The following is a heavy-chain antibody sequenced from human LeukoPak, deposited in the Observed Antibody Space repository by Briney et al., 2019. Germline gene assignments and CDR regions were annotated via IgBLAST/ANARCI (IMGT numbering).Heavy chain of an antibody. V-gene: IGHV4-34*01. CDR2: INHSGST. CDR1: GGSFSGYY. CDR3: ARGHGMDV. J-gene: IGHJ6*02. Sequence: SETLSLTCAVYGGSFSGYYWSWIRQPPGKGLEWIGEINHSGSTNYNPSLKSRVTISVDTSKSPFSLKMSSVTAADTAVFYCARGHGMDVWGQGTTVTVSS.